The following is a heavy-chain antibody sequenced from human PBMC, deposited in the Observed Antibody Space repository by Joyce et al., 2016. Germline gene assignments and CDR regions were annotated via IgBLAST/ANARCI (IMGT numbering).Heavy chain of an antibody. CDR1: GFTGSSDF. J-gene: IGHJ6*04. CDR2: IYSGTDST. CDR3: ATRGA. V-gene: IGHV3-53*01. Sequence: VQVVESGGGLIQPGGSLRLSCAVSGFTGSSDFRMWVRQAPGKGLEWVSTIYSGTDSTHYAASVEGRFTISRDNSKNTLSLQMNTLRGEDTARYYCATRGAWGKGTTVTVSS.